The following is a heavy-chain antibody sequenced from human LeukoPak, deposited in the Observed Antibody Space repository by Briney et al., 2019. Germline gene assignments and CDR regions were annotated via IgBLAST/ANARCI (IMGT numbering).Heavy chain of an antibody. V-gene: IGHV3-23*01. CDR2: INGGSGNS. CDR1: EFTFNNYA. J-gene: IGHJ4*02. Sequence: GGSLRLSCAASEFTFNNYAMTWVRQAPGKGLEWVSVINGGSGNSYYADSVKGRFTVSRDNSKNTLYLQMNSLRDEDTAVYYCAKGQGYNYGDSIDYWGQGTLVTVSS. D-gene: IGHD5-18*01. CDR3: AKGQGYNYGDSIDY.